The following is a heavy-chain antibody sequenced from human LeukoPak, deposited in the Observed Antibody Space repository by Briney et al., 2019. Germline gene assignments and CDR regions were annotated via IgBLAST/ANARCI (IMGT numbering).Heavy chain of an antibody. D-gene: IGHD1-26*01. CDR1: GFTFDDYA. CDR3: ASSGGATTDYYYYMDV. J-gene: IGHJ6*03. V-gene: IGHV3-9*01. Sequence: TGGSLRLSCAASGFTFDDYAMHWVRQAPGKGLEWVSGISWNSGSIGYADSVKGRFTISRDNSKNTLYLQMNSLRAEDTAVYYCASSGGATTDYYYYMDVWGKGATVTVSS. CDR2: ISWNSGSI.